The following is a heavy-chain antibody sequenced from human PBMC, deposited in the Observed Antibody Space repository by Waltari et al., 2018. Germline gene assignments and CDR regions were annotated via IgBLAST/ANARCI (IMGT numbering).Heavy chain of an antibody. D-gene: IGHD2-21*01. J-gene: IGHJ6*02. CDR3: ARDYCDRTYCHGMDV. Sequence: QVQLVESGGGVVQPGRSLRLSCAASEFSFSTYAMHWVRQAPGKGLEGVAVISYNARNIYYVDSVKGRFTISRDKSKKTLYLQMDSLRAEDTAVYYCARDYCDRTYCHGMDVWGQGTTVTVSS. CDR2: ISYNARNI. CDR1: EFSFSTYA. V-gene: IGHV3-30*04.